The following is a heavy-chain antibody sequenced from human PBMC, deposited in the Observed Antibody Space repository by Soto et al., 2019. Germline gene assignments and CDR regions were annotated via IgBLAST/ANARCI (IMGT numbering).Heavy chain of an antibody. CDR3: AAWLRVGSGLDP. J-gene: IGHJ5*02. CDR1: GFTLSSYS. Sequence: GGSLRLSCAAPGFTLSSYSMNWVRQAPGKGLEWVSSISSSSSYIYYADSVKGRFTISRDNAKNSLYLQMNSLRAEDTAVYYCAAWLRVGSGLDPWVQGTLVTVS. CDR2: ISSSSSYI. D-gene: IGHD5-12*01. V-gene: IGHV3-21*01.